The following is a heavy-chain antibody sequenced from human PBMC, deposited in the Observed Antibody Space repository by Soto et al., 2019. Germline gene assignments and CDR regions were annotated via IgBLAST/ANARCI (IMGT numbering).Heavy chain of an antibody. CDR2: IYYSGST. CDR1: GGSISSSSYY. Sequence: QLQLQESGPGLVKPSETLSLTCTVSGGSISSSSYYWGWIRQPPGKGLEWIGSIYYSGSTYYNPSLKSRVTVSVDTSKNQFSLKLSAVTAADPAVYYCATLWGQDWGQGTLVTVSS. J-gene: IGHJ4*02. CDR3: ATLWGQD. D-gene: IGHD3-10*01. V-gene: IGHV4-39*01.